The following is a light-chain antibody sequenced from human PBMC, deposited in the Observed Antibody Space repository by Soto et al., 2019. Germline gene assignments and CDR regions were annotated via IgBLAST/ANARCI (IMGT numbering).Light chain of an antibody. Sequence: DIHLTQSPSTLSASEGDRVTITCRASQSISIMLAWYQQKPGKAPNLLIYATSTLETGVSSRFSGSGSGTEFTLTISSLQPDVSATYYCQHYNDFSWTFGQGTKVEIK. V-gene: IGKV1-5*03. CDR3: QHYNDFSWT. CDR1: QSISIM. CDR2: ATS. J-gene: IGKJ1*01.